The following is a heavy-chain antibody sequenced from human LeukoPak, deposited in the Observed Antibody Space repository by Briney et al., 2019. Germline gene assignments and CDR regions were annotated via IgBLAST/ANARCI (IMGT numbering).Heavy chain of an antibody. Sequence: GESLKISCNGFGYSFSTYWIGWVRQMPGKGLEWMGVIYPGDSNTRYSPSFQGQVTISADKSISTAYLQWSSLKASDSAIYYCASPAGITSDDPFDIWGQGTRVTVSS. D-gene: IGHD1-14*01. J-gene: IGHJ3*02. V-gene: IGHV5-51*01. CDR1: GYSFSTYW. CDR3: ASPAGITSDDPFDI. CDR2: IYPGDSNT.